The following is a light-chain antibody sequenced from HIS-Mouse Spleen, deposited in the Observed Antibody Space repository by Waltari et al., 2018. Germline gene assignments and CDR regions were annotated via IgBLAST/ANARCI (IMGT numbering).Light chain of an antibody. J-gene: IGLJ2*01. CDR3: QSYDSSNVV. CDR1: SGSIASNY. Sequence: NFMLTQPHSMSESPGKTVTISCTRSSGSIASNYVQWYQQRPGSDPTTVIYEDNQRPSGVPDRFSGSIDSSSNSASLTISGLKTEDEADYYCQSYDSSNVVFGGGTKLTDL. V-gene: IGLV6-57*04. CDR2: EDN.